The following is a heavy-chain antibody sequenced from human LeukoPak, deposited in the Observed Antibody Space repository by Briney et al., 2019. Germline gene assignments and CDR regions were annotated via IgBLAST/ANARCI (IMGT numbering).Heavy chain of an antibody. CDR1: GFAFSNYG. Sequence: GGSLRLSCVASGFAFSNYGLNWVRQAPGKGLEWVSYISSSGNTIYYADSVRGRFTVSRDNARNSLYLQMNSLRAEDTAVYYCARDSGYCSSTGCYVHYFDYWGQGTLVTVSS. J-gene: IGHJ4*02. CDR3: ARDSGYCSSTGCYVHYFDY. CDR2: ISSSGNTI. D-gene: IGHD2-2*01. V-gene: IGHV3-48*01.